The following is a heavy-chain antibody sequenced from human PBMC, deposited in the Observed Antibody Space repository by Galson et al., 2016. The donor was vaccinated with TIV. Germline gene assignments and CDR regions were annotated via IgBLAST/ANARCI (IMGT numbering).Heavy chain of an antibody. CDR3: ARHVMCGGDCYYFDY. CDR2: IIGNGGIT. CDR1: GFTFDDYG. J-gene: IGHJ4*02. D-gene: IGHD2-21*01. Sequence: SLRLSCAASGFTFDDYGTTWVRQVPGKGLEWVSDIIGNGGITDYADSVKGRFTISRDNAKNSLSLKMNSLRAEDTALYLCARHVMCGGDCYYFDYWGQGTLVTVSS. V-gene: IGHV3-20*01.